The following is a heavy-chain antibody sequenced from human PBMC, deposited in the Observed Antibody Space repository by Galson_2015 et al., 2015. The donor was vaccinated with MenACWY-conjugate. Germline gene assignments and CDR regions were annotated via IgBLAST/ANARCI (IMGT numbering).Heavy chain of an antibody. CDR1: GFTFSFYA. Sequence: SLRLSCAASGFTFSFYAMNWVRQAPGKGLEWVSTISGGGLTSHYADSVKGRFTISRDNSKNTLYLQMNRLRAEDTALYYCTKQIDSSGYSDYWVQGILVTVSS. CDR3: TKQIDSSGYSDY. J-gene: IGHJ4*02. CDR2: ISGGGLTS. V-gene: IGHV3-23*01. D-gene: IGHD3-22*01.